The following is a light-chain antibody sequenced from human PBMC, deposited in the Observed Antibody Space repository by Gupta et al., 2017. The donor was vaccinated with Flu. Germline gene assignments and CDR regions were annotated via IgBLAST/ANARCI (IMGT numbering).Light chain of an antibody. CDR3: QQADGIPIT. V-gene: IGKV4-1*01. J-gene: IGKJ4*01. CDR2: WAS. CDR1: QSVLYDASEKNY. Sequence: SLGGRATINCKSSQSVLYDASEKNYLSWYQQKPGQPPKVLINWASIRESGVPDRFSGSGSGTDFTLTINSLQAEDVAVYYCQQADGIPITFGGGTKVEIK.